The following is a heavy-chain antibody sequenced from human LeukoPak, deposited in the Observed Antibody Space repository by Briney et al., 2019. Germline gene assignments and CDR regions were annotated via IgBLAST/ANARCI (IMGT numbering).Heavy chain of an antibody. D-gene: IGHD5-24*01. CDR2: VRYDGGKE. CDR3: AKSRDGHYHGLEY. V-gene: IGHV3-33*06. J-gene: IGHJ4*02. Sequence: GGSLRLSCAASGFTFSTFGMHWVRQAPGKGLEWVAVVRYDGGKEYNVDSVKGRFTISRDNSKNTLSLEMNNLRADDTAVYYCAKSRDGHYHGLEYGGLGTLVTVSS. CDR1: GFTFSTFG.